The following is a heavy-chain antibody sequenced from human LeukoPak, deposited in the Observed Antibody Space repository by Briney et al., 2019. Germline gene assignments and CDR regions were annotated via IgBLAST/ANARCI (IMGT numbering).Heavy chain of an antibody. CDR3: AHSSSWYYFDY. J-gene: IGHJ4*02. D-gene: IGHD6-13*01. CDR1: GGSISSYY. CDR2: IYYSGST. V-gene: IGHV4-59*08. Sequence: SETLSLTCTVSGGSISSYYWSWIRQPPGKGLEWIGYIYYSGSTSYNPSLKSRVTISVDTSKNQFSLKLSSVTAADTAVYYCAHSSSWYYFDYWGQGTLVTVSS.